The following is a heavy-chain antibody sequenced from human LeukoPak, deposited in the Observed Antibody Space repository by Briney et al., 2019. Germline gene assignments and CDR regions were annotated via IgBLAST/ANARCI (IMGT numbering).Heavy chain of an antibody. CDR1: GFTFSSYG. D-gene: IGHD4-17*01. V-gene: IGHV3-23*01. CDR2: ISCSGGST. CDR3: AKERNYGDYFDY. Sequence: SGVSVRLFCGACGFTFSSYGMSWVRQAPGRGLEWVSAISCSGGSTYCADSVKGRFTISRDNSKNTLYLQMNSLRAEDTAVYYCAKERNYGDYFDYWGQGTLVTVSS. J-gene: IGHJ4*02.